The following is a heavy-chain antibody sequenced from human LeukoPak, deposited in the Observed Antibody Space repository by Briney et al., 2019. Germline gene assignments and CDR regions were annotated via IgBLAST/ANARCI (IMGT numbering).Heavy chain of an antibody. D-gene: IGHD2-15*01. J-gene: IGHJ5*02. Sequence: PSETLSLTCTVSGGSISSSSYYWGWIRQPPGKGLEWIGSIYNSGSTYYNPSLKSRVTISVDTSMNQFSLKLSFVTTADTAVYYCARALGYCSGGSCTRGYNWFDPWGQGTLVTVPS. V-gene: IGHV4-39*01. CDR3: ARALGYCSGGSCTRGYNWFDP. CDR1: GGSISSSSYY. CDR2: IYNSGST.